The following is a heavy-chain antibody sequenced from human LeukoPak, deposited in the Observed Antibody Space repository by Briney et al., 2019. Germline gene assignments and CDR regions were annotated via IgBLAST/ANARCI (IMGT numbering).Heavy chain of an antibody. CDR1: GFTVSSNY. Sequence: PGGSLRLSCAASGFTVSSNYMSWIRQAPGKGLEWVSYISSSGSTIYYADSVKGRFTISRDNAKNSLYLQMNSLRAEDTAVYYCARDSPPEWWDRTDAFDIWGQGTMVTVSS. CDR3: ARDSPPEWWDRTDAFDI. J-gene: IGHJ3*02. CDR2: ISSSGSTI. V-gene: IGHV3-11*01. D-gene: IGHD2-8*01.